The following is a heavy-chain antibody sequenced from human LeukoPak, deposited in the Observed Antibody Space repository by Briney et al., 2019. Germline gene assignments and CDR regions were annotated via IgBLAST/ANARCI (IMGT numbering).Heavy chain of an antibody. CDR1: GYTFTSYG. V-gene: IGHV1-18*01. J-gene: IGHJ4*02. Sequence: ASVKVSCKPSGYTFTSYGISWVRQAPGQGLEWMGWISAYNGHTNYAQKLQGRVTMTTDTSTSTAYMELRSLRSDDTAVYYCARGFPYYYDSSGYYYDWGQGTLVTVSS. CDR3: ARGFPYYYDSSGYYYD. CDR2: ISAYNGHT. D-gene: IGHD3-22*01.